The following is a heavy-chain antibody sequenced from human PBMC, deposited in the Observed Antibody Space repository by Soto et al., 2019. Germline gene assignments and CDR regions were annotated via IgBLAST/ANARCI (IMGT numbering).Heavy chain of an antibody. CDR3: ARESFDGDYDLAFDY. D-gene: IGHD4-17*01. J-gene: IGHJ4*02. CDR1: GFTFSSYS. Sequence: GGSLRLSCAASGFTFSSYSMNWVRQAPGKGLEWVSSISSSSSYIYYADSVKGRFTISRDNAKNSLYLQMNSLRAEDTAVYYCARESFDGDYDLAFDYWGQGTLVTVSS. V-gene: IGHV3-21*01. CDR2: ISSSSSYI.